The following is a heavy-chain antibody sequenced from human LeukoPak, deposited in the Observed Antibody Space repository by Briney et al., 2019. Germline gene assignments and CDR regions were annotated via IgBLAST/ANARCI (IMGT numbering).Heavy chain of an antibody. CDR2: INGNSSST. J-gene: IGHJ3*01. D-gene: IGHD6-13*01. CDR3: ARDGPAAGAFDF. CDR1: GFTFDEYG. Sequence: GGSLRLSCAASGFTFDEYGMSWVRQAPGKGLEWVSGINGNSSSTGYADSVKGRFAVSRDNAKNSLYLQMDSLRAEDTAFYYCARDGPAAGAFDFWGQGTVVTVSS. V-gene: IGHV3-20*04.